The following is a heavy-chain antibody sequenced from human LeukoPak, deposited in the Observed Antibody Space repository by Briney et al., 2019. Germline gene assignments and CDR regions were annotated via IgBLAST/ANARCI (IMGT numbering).Heavy chain of an antibody. CDR3: ASFEISGYDYYFDY. V-gene: IGHV4-31*03. J-gene: IGHJ4*02. CDR1: GGSIGSGGYY. Sequence: SQTLSLTCTVSGGSIGSGGYYWSWIRQHPGKGLEWIGYIYYSGSTYYNPSLKSRVTISVDTSKNQFSLKLSSVTAADTAVYYCASFEISGYDYYFDYWGQGTLVTVSS. D-gene: IGHD5-12*01. CDR2: IYYSGST.